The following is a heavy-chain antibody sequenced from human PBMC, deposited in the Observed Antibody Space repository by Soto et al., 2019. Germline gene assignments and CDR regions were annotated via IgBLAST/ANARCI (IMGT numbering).Heavy chain of an antibody. D-gene: IGHD6-25*01. CDR1: GGPISSSRSY. Sequence: QLQLQESGPGLVKPSETLSLTGTVSGGPISSSRSYWGWIRQPPGKGLEWIGYIYYSGSTNSNPSLNSRVTMSVDTSKNQFSLKLSSGTAADTAVYYCARQPRGAATAASVISWFDPWGQGALVTVSS. V-gene: IGHV4-39*01. CDR2: IYYSGST. J-gene: IGHJ5*02. CDR3: ARQPRGAATAASVISWFDP.